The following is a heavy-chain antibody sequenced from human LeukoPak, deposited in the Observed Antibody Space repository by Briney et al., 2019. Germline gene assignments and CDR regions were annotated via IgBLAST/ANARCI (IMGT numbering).Heavy chain of an antibody. CDR3: ARDPVPHDYVDTVNAYDV. Sequence: SETLSLTCAVSGGSLRGHYWSLIRQSPGKGLEWIGEIHHDGRTKYRPSLQNRISIFLDTSKNEVSLRLTHVTAADTAMYFCARDPVPHDYVDTVNAYDVWGQGTMVIVSS. V-gene: IGHV4-34*01. J-gene: IGHJ3*01. D-gene: IGHD4-17*01. CDR2: IHHDGRT. CDR1: GGSLRGHY.